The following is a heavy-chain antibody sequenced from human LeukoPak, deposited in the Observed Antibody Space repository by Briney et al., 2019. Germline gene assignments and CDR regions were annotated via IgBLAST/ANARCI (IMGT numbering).Heavy chain of an antibody. V-gene: IGHV3-64D*06. Sequence: GLEYVSSISSEGKTTYYADSVKGRFTISRDNSKNTLYLQMSSLRREDTAVYYCVKDRWVDHWGQGTLVTVSS. CDR3: VKDRWVDH. D-gene: IGHD6-13*01. J-gene: IGHJ4*02. CDR2: ISSEGKTT.